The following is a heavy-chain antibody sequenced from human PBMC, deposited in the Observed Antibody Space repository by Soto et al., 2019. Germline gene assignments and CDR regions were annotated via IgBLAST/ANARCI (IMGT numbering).Heavy chain of an antibody. CDR2: INAGNGNT. Sequence: GASVKVSCKASGYTFTSYAMHWVRQAPGQRLEWMGWINAGNGNTKYSQKFQGRVTITRDTSASTAYMELSSLRSEDTAVFYCARDLGGGSYGGDAFDIWGKGTMVTVSS. D-gene: IGHD1-26*01. CDR3: ARDLGGGSYGGDAFDI. CDR1: GYTFTSYA. V-gene: IGHV1-3*01. J-gene: IGHJ3*02.